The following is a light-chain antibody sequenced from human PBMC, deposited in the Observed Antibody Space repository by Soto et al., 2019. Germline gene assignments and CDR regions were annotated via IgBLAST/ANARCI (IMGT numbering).Light chain of an antibody. CDR1: SSDVGGYDY. CDR3: SSYAGSNNFV. Sequence: QSALTQPPSASGSPGQSVTISCTGTSSDVGGYDYVSWYQQHPGNAPNIMIYEVTKRPSGVPDRFSGSKSGNTASLTVSGLQAGDEADYYCSSYAGSNNFVFGTGTKVTVL. V-gene: IGLV2-8*01. J-gene: IGLJ1*01. CDR2: EVT.